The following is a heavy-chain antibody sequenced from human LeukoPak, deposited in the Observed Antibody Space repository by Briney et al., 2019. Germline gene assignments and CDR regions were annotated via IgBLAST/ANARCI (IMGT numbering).Heavy chain of an antibody. CDR1: GFTFSSYA. CDR3: ARDRRAPYYDFRSGYIDHYYMDV. Sequence: PGGSLRLSCAASGFTFSSYAMSWVRQAPGKGLEWVSAISGSGCSTYYADSVKGRFAISRDSSKNSLYLQMNSLRAEDTAVYYCARDRRAPYYDFRSGYIDHYYMDVWGKGTTVTVSS. D-gene: IGHD3-3*01. CDR2: ISGSGCST. J-gene: IGHJ6*03. V-gene: IGHV3-23*01.